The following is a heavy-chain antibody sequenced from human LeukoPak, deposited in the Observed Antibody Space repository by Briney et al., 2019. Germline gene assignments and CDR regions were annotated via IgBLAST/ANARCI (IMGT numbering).Heavy chain of an antibody. Sequence: PGGSLRLSCAAFGFTFSSYWMSWVRQAPGKGLEWVANIKQDGSEKYYVDSVKGRFTISRDNAKNSLYLQMNSLRAEDTAVYYCARDRSYYDYVWGSYRYLWDYWGQGTLVTVSS. CDR1: GFTFSSYW. D-gene: IGHD3-16*02. J-gene: IGHJ4*02. CDR3: ARDRSYYDYVWGSYRYLWDY. CDR2: IKQDGSEK. V-gene: IGHV3-7*01.